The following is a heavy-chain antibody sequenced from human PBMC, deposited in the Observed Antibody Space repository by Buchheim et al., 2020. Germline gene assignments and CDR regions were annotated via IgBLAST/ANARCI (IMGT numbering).Heavy chain of an antibody. CDR3: AKGPDTAMVIYRGWFDP. J-gene: IGHJ5*02. V-gene: IGHV3-23*01. CDR1: GFTFSSYA. CDR2: ISGSGGST. Sequence: EVQLLESGGGLVQPGGSLRLSCAASGFTFSSYAMSWVRQAPGKGLEWVSAISGSGGSTYYAASVKGRFTISRDNSKNTLSLQMNSLRAEDTAVYYCAKGPDTAMVIYRGWFDPWGQGTL. D-gene: IGHD5-18*01.